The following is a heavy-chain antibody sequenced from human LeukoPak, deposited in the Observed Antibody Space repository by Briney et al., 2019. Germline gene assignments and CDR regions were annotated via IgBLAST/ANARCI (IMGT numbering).Heavy chain of an antibody. CDR3: ASAAGWLRFDF. V-gene: IGHV4-59*08. CDR2: IYYSGST. D-gene: IGHD6-19*01. J-gene: IGHJ4*02. Sequence: SETLSLTCTVSGDSLSSYYWSWIRQPPGKGLEWIGNIYYSGSTNYNPSLKSRVTISLDTSKNKFSLQLSSVTAADTAVYYCASAAGWLRFDFWGQGTLVTVPS. CDR1: GDSLSSYY.